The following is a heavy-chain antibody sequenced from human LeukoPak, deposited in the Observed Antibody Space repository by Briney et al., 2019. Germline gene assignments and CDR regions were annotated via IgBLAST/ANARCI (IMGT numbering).Heavy chain of an antibody. CDR3: ARRSPVTERAFDI. V-gene: IGHV4-34*01. CDR2: IKHSGST. CDR1: GGSFSGYY. Sequence: KPSETLSLTCAVYGGSFSGYYWSWIRQPPGKGLEWIGEIKHSGSTNYNPSLKSRVTISVDTSKNQFSLKVSSVTAADTAVYYCARRSPVTERAFDIWGQGTKVTVSS. J-gene: IGHJ3*02. D-gene: IGHD4-17*01.